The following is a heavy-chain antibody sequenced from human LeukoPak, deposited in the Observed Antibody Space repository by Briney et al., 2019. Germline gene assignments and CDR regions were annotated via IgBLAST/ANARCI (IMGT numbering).Heavy chain of an antibody. CDR2: ISSSSSTI. Sequence: GGSLRLSCAASGFTVSNNYMGWVRQAPGKGLEWVSYISSSSSTIYYADSVKGRFTISRDNAKNSLYLQMNSLRAEDTAVYYCARDQMAATSRGWFDPWGQGTLVVVSS. V-gene: IGHV3-11*04. CDR3: ARDQMAATSRGWFDP. D-gene: IGHD2-2*01. J-gene: IGHJ5*02. CDR1: GFTVSNNY.